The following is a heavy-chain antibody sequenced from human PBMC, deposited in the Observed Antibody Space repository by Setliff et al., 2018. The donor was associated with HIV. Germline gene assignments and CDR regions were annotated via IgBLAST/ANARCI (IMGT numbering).Heavy chain of an antibody. J-gene: IGHJ6*03. CDR2: ISGSSGYE. V-gene: IGHV3-21*06. CDR3: AREVYRYDDGSEPMDV. Sequence: PGGSLRLSCAASGFTFSGYNLNWVRQAPGKGLEWVSSISGSSGYEYYADSVKGRFTISRDSAKNSLYLQTSSLRAEDTAVYYCAREVYRYDDGSEPMDVWGKGTTVTVSS. CDR1: GFTFSGYN. D-gene: IGHD5-18*01.